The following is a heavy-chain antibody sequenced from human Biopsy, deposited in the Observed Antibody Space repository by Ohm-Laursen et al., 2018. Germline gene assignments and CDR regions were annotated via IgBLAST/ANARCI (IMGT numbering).Heavy chain of an antibody. D-gene: IGHD2-15*01. V-gene: IGHV4-61*01. Sequence: SDTLSLTCTVSAASVSGGTLFRSWLRQAPGKGSEWIGYICNPGCTNYSPSLKSRVTILLDTSKNQFSLKLSSVTVADTAVYYCARVEDCSGDNCPRLAFDLWGQGTTVIVSS. J-gene: IGHJ3*01. CDR2: ICNPGCT. CDR3: ARVEDCSGDNCPRLAFDL. CDR1: AASVSGGTLF.